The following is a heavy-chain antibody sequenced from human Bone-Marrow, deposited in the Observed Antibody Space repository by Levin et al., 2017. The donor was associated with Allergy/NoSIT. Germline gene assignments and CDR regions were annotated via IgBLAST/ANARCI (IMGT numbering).Heavy chain of an antibody. CDR1: GGTFSSYA. J-gene: IGHJ4*02. V-gene: IGHV1-69*13. D-gene: IGHD3-10*01. CDR3: ARDGDYYGSGTIPFDS. Sequence: ASVKVSCKPSGGTFSSYAINWVRQAPGQGLEWMGGIIPMFDTAIYAQKFQGRVTITADESTTTAYMELTSLRSEDSAMYYCARDGDYYGSGTIPFDSWGPGTLVTVSS. CDR2: IIPMFDTA.